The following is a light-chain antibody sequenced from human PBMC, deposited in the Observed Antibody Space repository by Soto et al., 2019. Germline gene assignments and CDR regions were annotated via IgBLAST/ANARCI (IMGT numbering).Light chain of an antibody. CDR1: QDIRNH. J-gene: IGKJ4*01. Sequence: DIQMTQSPSSLSASVGDRITITCQSSQDIRNHLNWYQQKPGKAPKILIYDASNLEAGVPSRFGGSGSGTDFTFTISSLHPEDIATYYCQQYLNVLTFGGGTKVEIK. V-gene: IGKV1-33*01. CDR2: DAS. CDR3: QQYLNVLT.